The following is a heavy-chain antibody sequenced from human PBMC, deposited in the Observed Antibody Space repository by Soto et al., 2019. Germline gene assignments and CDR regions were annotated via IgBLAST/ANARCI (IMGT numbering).Heavy chain of an antibody. D-gene: IGHD1-26*01. CDR2: IYYSGST. V-gene: IGHV4-39*01. CDR3: ARSLVGATPPDLDY. Sequence: ETLSLTCTVSGGSISSSSYYWGWIRQPPGKGLEWIGSIYYSGSTYYNPSLKSRVTISVDTSKNQFSLKLSSVTAADTAVYYCARSLVGATPPDLDYWGQGTLVTVSS. CDR1: GGSISSSSYY. J-gene: IGHJ4*02.